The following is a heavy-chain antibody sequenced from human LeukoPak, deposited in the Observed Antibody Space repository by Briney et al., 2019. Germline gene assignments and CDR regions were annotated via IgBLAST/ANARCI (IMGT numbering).Heavy chain of an antibody. Sequence: SETLSLTCTVSGGSIRSSYYYWGWIRQPPGKGLEWIGSIYDSGSTYYNPSLKSRVTISVDTSKNQFSLKLSSVTAADTAVYYCARPLDSSGFIGYWGQGTLVTVSS. CDR2: IYDSGST. J-gene: IGHJ4*02. CDR1: GGSIRSSYYY. V-gene: IGHV4-39*01. CDR3: ARPLDSSGFIGY. D-gene: IGHD3-22*01.